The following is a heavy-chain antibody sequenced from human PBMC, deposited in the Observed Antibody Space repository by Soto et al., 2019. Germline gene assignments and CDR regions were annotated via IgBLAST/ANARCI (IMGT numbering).Heavy chain of an antibody. Sequence: SVNVSCKASGYTFSGFYMHWVRQAPGQGLEWMGWINPNSGGTKSAEKFQGRVTMTRDTSISTAYMELSRLTSDDTAVYYCSSAAVTGTAGLDFWGQGTQVIVSS. J-gene: IGHJ4*02. CDR1: GYTFSGFY. CDR3: SSAAVTGTAGLDF. D-gene: IGHD6-19*01. V-gene: IGHV1-2*02. CDR2: INPNSGGT.